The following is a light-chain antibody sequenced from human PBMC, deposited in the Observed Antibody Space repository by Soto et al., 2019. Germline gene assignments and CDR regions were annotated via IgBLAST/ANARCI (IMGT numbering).Light chain of an antibody. V-gene: IGLV2-14*01. CDR1: SSDVGGYNY. CDR3: QSFDSSLGGSGV. J-gene: IGLJ3*02. Sequence: QSALTQPASVSGSPGQSITISCTGTSSDVGGYNYVSWYQQHPGKAPKLLVSGHNNRPAEVPDRFFGSKSGTSASLTITGLLAEDEADYYCQSFDSSLGGSGVFGGGTKLTVL. CDR2: GHN.